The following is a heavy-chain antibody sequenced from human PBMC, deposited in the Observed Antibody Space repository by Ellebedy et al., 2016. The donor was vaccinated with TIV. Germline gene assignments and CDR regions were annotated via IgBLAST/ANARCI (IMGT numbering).Heavy chain of an antibody. V-gene: IGHV3-13*01. CDR1: GFTFSSHD. J-gene: IGHJ6*02. D-gene: IGHD3-10*01. CDR3: AKRVTMVREVITYYHYAMDV. CDR2: ITSAGDT. Sequence: GESLKISCAASGFTFSSHDMHWVRQPTGKGLEWVSGITSAGDTYYLGSVKGRFIISRDSAKNSLYLQMNSLRAEDTAVYYCAKRVTMVREVITYYHYAMDVWGQGTTVTVSS.